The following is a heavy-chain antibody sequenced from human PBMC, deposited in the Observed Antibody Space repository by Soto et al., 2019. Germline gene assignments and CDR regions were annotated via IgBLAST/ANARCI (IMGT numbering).Heavy chain of an antibody. CDR2: ISSNGGST. J-gene: IGHJ4*02. D-gene: IGHD3-10*01. CDR1: GFTFSSYA. CDR3: ARAIAGSYGSGSYSFDF. V-gene: IGHV3-64*01. Sequence: EVQLVESGGGLVQPGGSLRLSCAASGFTFSSYAMHWVRQAPGKGLEYVSAISSNGGSTYYANSVKGRFTISRDNSNNTLYLQMGSRRSEDVVGYFWARAIAGSYGSGSYSFDFWGQGTLVTVSS.